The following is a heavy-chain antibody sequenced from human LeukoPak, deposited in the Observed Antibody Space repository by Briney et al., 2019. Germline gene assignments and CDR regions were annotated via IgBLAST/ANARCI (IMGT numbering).Heavy chain of an antibody. D-gene: IGHD2-21*02. CDR2: IYYSGST. CDR3: ARGGRFVVVTAILAY. V-gene: IGHV4-61*01. J-gene: IGHJ4*02. Sequence: PSETLSLTCAVSGCSISSGYYWSWIRQPPGKGLEWIGYIYYSGSTNYNPSLKSRVTISVDTSKNQFSLKLSSVTAADTAVYYCARGGRFVVVTAILAYWGQGTLVTVSS. CDR1: GCSISSGYY.